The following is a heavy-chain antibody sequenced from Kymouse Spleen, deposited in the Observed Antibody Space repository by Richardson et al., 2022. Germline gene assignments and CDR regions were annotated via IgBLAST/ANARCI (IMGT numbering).Heavy chain of an antibody. J-gene: IGHJ4*02. Sequence: QVQLVESGGGLVKPGGSLRLSCAASGFTFSDYYMSWIRQAPGKGLEWVSYISSSGSTIYYADSVKGRFTISRDNAKNSLYLQMNSLRAEDTAVYYCARDPYDYVWGSYRYTHSITRSIRNPCHSPPRRGPPRAMLRF*SRTQRHGYGGYVNFLTTGAREPWSPSPQ. CDR1: GFTFSDYY. CDR3: ARDPYDYVWGSYRYTHSITRSIRNPCHSPPRRGPPRAMLRF*SRTQRHGYGGYVNFLTT. CDR2: ISSSGSTI. V-gene: IGHV3-11*01. D-gene: IGHD3-16*02.